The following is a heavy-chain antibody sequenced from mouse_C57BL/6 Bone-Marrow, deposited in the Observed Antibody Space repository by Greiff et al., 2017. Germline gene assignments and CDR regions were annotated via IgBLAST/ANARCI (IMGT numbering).Heavy chain of an antibody. CDR3: ARGGNYGGYYFDY. D-gene: IGHD2-1*01. CDR2: FHPYNDDT. CDR1: GYTFTTYP. J-gene: IGHJ2*01. V-gene: IGHV1-47*01. Sequence: LQESGAELVKPGASVKMSCKASGYTFTTYPIEWMKQNHGQSLEWIGNFHPYNDDTKYNEKFKGKATLTVEKSSSTVYLGLSRLTSDDSAVYYGARGGNYGGYYFDYWGEGTTLTVSS.